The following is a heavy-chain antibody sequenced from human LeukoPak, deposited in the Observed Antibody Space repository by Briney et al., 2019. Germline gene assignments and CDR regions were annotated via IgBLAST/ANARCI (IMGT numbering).Heavy chain of an antibody. Sequence: ASVKVSCRASGYTFTSYGISWVRQAPGQGLEWMGWISAYNGNTNYTQTLQGRFTITTDASTTTAYMELTSLRFGDTATYFCARVLKARAPAASADYWGQGTLVTVSS. V-gene: IGHV1-18*01. D-gene: IGHD2-2*01. J-gene: IGHJ4*02. CDR1: GYTFTSYG. CDR3: ARVLKARAPAASADY. CDR2: ISAYNGNT.